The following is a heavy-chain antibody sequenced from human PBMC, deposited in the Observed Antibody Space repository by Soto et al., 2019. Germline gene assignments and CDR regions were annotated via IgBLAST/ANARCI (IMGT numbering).Heavy chain of an antibody. J-gene: IGHJ4*02. D-gene: IGHD1-26*01. V-gene: IGHV4-34*01. CDR1: GGSFSGYY. CDR3: ARVPIVGATIGGYFDY. CDR2: INHSGST. Sequence: PSETLSLTCAVYGGSFSGYYWSWIGRPPGKGLEWIGEINHSGSTNYNPSLKSRVTISVDTSKNQFSLKLSSVTAADTAVYYCARVPIVGATIGGYFDYWGQGTLVTVSS.